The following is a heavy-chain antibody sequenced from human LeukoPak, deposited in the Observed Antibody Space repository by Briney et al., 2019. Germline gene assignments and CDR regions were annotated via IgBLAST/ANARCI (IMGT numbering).Heavy chain of an antibody. D-gene: IGHD3-22*01. Sequence: ASVKVSCKASGYTFTGYYMHWVRQAPGQGLEWVGRINPNSGGTNYAQKFQGRVTMTRDTSISTAYMELSRLRSDDTAVYYCARFRYYYDSSGYYLYYFDYWGQGTLVTVSS. V-gene: IGHV1-2*06. CDR1: GYTFTGYY. CDR2: INPNSGGT. J-gene: IGHJ4*02. CDR3: ARFRYYYDSSGYYLYYFDY.